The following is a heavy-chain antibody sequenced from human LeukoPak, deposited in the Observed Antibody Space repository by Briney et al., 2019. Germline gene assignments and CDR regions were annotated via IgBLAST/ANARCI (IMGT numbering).Heavy chain of an antibody. J-gene: IGHJ4*02. CDR2: IRSKAYGGTT. Sequence: GGSLRLSCTASGFTFGDYAMSWVRQAPGKGQEWVSFIRSKAYGGTTEYAASVKGRFTISRDDSKSIAYLQMNSLKTEDTAVYYCTRVSLVAASVFFDYWGQGTLVTVSS. D-gene: IGHD2-15*01. CDR3: TRVSLVAASVFFDY. CDR1: GFTFGDYA. V-gene: IGHV3-49*04.